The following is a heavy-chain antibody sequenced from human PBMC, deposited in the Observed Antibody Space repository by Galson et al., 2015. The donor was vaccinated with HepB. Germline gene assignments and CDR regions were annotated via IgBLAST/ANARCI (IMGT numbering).Heavy chain of an antibody. V-gene: IGHV1-46*03. Sequence: SVKVSCKASGYTFTSYGISWVRQAPGQGLEWMGWINPSGGSTSYAQKFQGRVTMTRDTSTSTVYMELSSLRSEDTAVYYCARRPRDIVVVVAATSDAFDIWGQGTMVTVSS. CDR1: GYTFTSYG. D-gene: IGHD2-15*01. J-gene: IGHJ3*02. CDR2: INPSGGST. CDR3: ARRPRDIVVVVAATSDAFDI.